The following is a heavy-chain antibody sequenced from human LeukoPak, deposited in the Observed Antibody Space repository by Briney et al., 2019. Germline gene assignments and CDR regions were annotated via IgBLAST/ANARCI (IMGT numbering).Heavy chain of an antibody. CDR3: AKVSGSYVQGGFDY. CDR2: ISSSSSYI. Sequence: GGSLRLSCAASGFTFSSYSMNWVRQAPGKGLEWVSSISSSSSYIYYADSVKGRFTISRDNSKNTPYLQMNSLRAEDTAVYYCAKVSGSYVQGGFDYWGQGTLVTVSS. J-gene: IGHJ4*02. V-gene: IGHV3-21*04. CDR1: GFTFSSYS. D-gene: IGHD1-26*01.